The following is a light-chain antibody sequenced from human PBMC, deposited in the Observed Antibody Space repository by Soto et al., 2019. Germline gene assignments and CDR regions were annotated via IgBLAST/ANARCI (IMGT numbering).Light chain of an antibody. J-gene: IGLJ2*01. Sequence: QYALTQPASVSGSPGQSIAISCTGTSSDIGSYHYVSWYQHHPGKAPKLIIYEVSNRPSGVSDRFSGSKSGNTASLTISGLQAEDEDDYYCSSYASSSTLVFGGGTKLTVL. CDR3: SSYASSSTLV. CDR2: EVS. V-gene: IGLV2-14*01. CDR1: SSDIGSYHY.